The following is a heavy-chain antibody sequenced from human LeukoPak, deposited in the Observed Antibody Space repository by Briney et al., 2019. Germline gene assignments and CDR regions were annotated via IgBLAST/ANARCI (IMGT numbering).Heavy chain of an antibody. J-gene: IGHJ4*02. V-gene: IGHV4-59*01. D-gene: IGHD6-13*01. CDR3: ARGRIAAAGSPVY. CDR2: IYYSGST. CDR1: GGSISSYY. Sequence: SETLSLTCTVSGGSISSYYWSWIRQPPGKGLEWIGYIYYSGSTNYNPSLKSRVTISVDTSKNQFSLKLSSVTAADTAVYYCARGRIAAAGSPVYWGQGTLVTVSS.